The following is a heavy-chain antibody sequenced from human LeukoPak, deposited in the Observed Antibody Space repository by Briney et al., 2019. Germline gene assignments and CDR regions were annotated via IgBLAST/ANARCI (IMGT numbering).Heavy chain of an antibody. CDR1: GYTFTSYG. V-gene: IGHV1-18*01. Sequence: ASVKVSCKASGYTFTSYGISWVRQAPGQGLEWMGWISAYNGNTNYAQKLQSRVTMTTDTSTSTAYMELRSLRSDDTAVYYCARVAEAYSSDYYYYYYGMDVWGQGTTVTVSS. CDR2: ISAYNGNT. CDR3: ARVAEAYSSDYYYYYYGMDV. D-gene: IGHD5-18*01. J-gene: IGHJ6*02.